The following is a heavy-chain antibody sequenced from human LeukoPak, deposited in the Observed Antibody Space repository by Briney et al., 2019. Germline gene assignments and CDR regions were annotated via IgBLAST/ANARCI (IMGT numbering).Heavy chain of an antibody. CDR1: GYSISSGYY. J-gene: IGHJ4*02. CDR3: ARLRFGELLSFDY. D-gene: IGHD3-10*01. V-gene: IGHV4-38-2*02. CDR2: IYHSGST. Sequence: PLETLSLTCTVSGYSISSGYYWGWIRQPPGKGLEWIGSIYHSGSTYYNPSLKSRVTMSVDTSKNQFSLKLSSVTAADTAVYYCARLRFGELLSFDYWGQGALVTVSS.